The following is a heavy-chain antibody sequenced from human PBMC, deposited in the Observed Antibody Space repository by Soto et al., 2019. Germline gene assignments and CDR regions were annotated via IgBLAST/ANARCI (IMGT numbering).Heavy chain of an antibody. Sequence: QVQLVESGGGVVQPGRSLRLSCAASGFIFRNYAMHWVRQAPGKGLEWVAIISYDGSNKYDADSVKGRFSISRDNSKSTLYLQMNSLRVEDTAVYYCAREDYGQCYFDYWGQGTLVTVSS. CDR3: AREDYGQCYFDY. CDR1: GFIFRNYA. J-gene: IGHJ4*02. V-gene: IGHV3-30-3*01. D-gene: IGHD4-17*01. CDR2: ISYDGSNK.